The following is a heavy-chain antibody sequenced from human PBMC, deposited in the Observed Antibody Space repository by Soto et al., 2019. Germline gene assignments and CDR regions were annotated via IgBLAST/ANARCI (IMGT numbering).Heavy chain of an antibody. D-gene: IGHD1-26*01. CDR2: INPNSGDT. J-gene: IGHJ6*02. CDR1: GYTFTGYY. CDR3: AKGGAIVAAGTRVYLYNAMDV. Sequence: QVQLVQSGTEVKRPGDSVKVSCKASGYTFTGYYVHWVRQAPGQGLEWMGWINPNSGDTYLAQRFQGRVNMNRDTSRGTAYMELRGLTSYETAEYYCAKGGAIVAAGTRVYLYNAMDVWGQGTTVTVSS. V-gene: IGHV1-2*02.